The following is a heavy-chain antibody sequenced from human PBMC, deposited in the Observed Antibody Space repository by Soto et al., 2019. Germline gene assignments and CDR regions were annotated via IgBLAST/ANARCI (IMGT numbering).Heavy chain of an antibody. CDR1: GFNFSSDS. J-gene: IGHJ3*02. CDR2: ISSSSSTI. CDR3: ARDRGVGGTSSAFDI. D-gene: IGHD2-15*01. Sequence: LRLSCAASGFNFSSDSMNLDRQATGKGLEWVSYISSSSSTIYYADSVKGRFTISRDNAKNSLYLQMNSLRDEDTAVYYCARDRGVGGTSSAFDIWGQGTMVTVSS. V-gene: IGHV3-48*02.